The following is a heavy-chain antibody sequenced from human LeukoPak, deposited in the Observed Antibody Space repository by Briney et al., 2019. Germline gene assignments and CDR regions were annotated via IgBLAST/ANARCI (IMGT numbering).Heavy chain of an antibody. CDR3: ARGSGDSSGPMGGDY. CDR2: ISSSSSYI. Sequence: PGGSLRLSCAASGFTFSSYSMNWVRQAPGKGLEWVSSISSSSSYIYYADSVKGRFTISRDNAKNSLYLQMNSLRAGDTAVYYCARGSGDSSGPMGGDYWGQGTLVTVSS. D-gene: IGHD3-22*01. CDR1: GFTFSSYS. J-gene: IGHJ4*02. V-gene: IGHV3-21*01.